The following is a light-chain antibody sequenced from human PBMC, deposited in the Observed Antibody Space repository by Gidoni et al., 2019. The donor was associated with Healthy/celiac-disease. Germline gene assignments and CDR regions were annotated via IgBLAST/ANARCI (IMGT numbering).Light chain of an antibody. V-gene: IGKV3-15*01. CDR2: GAS. CDR1: QSVSSN. J-gene: IGKJ2*01. CDR3: QQYNKRPPYT. Sequence: EIVMTQSPATLSVSPGERATLSCRASQSVSSNLAWYQQKPGQAPRLLIDGASTRATGTPARCSGSGSGTEFTITISSLQSEDFAVYYWQQYNKRPPYTFGHGTKLEIK.